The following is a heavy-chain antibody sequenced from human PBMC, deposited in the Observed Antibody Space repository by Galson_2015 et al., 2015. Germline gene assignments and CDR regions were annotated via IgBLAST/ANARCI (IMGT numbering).Heavy chain of an antibody. V-gene: IGHV3-30*12. D-gene: IGHD5-12*01. CDR3: ARDGGYDEVDQ. CDR1: GFTFRAFG. J-gene: IGHJ4*02. CDR2: ISSSGSEK. Sequence: ALRLSCAASGFTFRAFGMHWVRQAPGKGLEWVTFISSSGSEKYYTDSVRGRFTISRDNSENTLNLQMYSLRVEDTGVYYCARDGGYDEVDQWGRGVLVTVAS.